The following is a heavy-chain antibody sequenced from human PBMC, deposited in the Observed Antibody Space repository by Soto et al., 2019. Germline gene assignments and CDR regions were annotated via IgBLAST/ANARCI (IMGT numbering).Heavy chain of an antibody. CDR1: GFTFSSYW. Sequence: GGSLRLSCAASGFTFSSYWMHWVRQAPGKGLVWVSRINSDGSSTSYADSVKGRFTISRDNAKNTLYLQMNSLRAEDTAVYYCARDRVSYGSGSYYYYYYGMDVWGQGTTVTVSS. D-gene: IGHD3-10*01. CDR2: INSDGSST. J-gene: IGHJ6*02. CDR3: ARDRVSYGSGSYYYYYYGMDV. V-gene: IGHV3-74*01.